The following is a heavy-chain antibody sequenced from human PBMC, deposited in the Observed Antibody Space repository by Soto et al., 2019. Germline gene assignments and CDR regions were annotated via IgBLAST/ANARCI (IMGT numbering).Heavy chain of an antibody. J-gene: IGHJ5*02. Sequence: GASVRVSCKASGYPFSDNQIPWPHLAPEQGLERTGRINPKREDTNYAQKIQGRATMTRDTAVDTAYVELTGLTSADTATYLRARRHSLDYIRWGLDPWGQGTLVTVS. CDR1: GYPFSDNQ. D-gene: IGHD4-4*01. CDR3: ARRHSLDYIRWGLDP. V-gene: IGHV1-2*02. CDR2: INPKREDT.